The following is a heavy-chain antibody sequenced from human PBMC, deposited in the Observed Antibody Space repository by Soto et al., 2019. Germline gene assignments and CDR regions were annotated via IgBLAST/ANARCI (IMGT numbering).Heavy chain of an antibody. CDR1: GFTFSNYW. V-gene: IGHV3-7*01. D-gene: IGHD2-2*01. CDR3: ARDLGRTAAGYYYYYAMDV. CDR2: IKQDGSEK. J-gene: IGHJ6*02. Sequence: LRLSCAASGFTFSNYWMNWVRQAPGKGLEWVANIKQDGSEKYFVDSVKGRFTISRDNAKNSLYLQMNSLRAEDTAVYYCARDLGRTAAGYYYYYAMDVWGQGTTVTVSS.